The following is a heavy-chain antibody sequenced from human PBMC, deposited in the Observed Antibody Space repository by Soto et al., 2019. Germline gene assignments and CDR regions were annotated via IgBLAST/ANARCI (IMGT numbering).Heavy chain of an antibody. V-gene: IGHV4-4*07. CDR3: VRDGTKTLRDWFDP. D-gene: IGHD1-1*01. J-gene: IGHJ5*02. CDR2: IYATGTT. Sequence: SETLSLTCTVSGASISVFYWSWIRKSAGKGLEWIGRIYATGTTDYNPSLKSRFMMSVNTSKKQFSLKLRAVTAADTAVYYCVRDGTKTLRDWFDPWGQGISVTVSS. CDR1: GASISVFY.